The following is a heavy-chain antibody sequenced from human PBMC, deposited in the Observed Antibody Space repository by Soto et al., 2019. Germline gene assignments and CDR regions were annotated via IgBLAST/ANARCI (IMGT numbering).Heavy chain of an antibody. V-gene: IGHV3-30*03. Sequence: QVQLVESGGGVVQPGRSLRLSCAVSGFTVSTYGMHWVRQAPGKGLEWVAVISRDGGTKYYADSVKGRFTISRDNSRKTLFREMNSLRSDDMAVYYCTGEVASGYWGQGTLVTVSS. J-gene: IGHJ4*02. CDR2: ISRDGGTK. CDR3: TGEVASGY. CDR1: GFTVSTYG. D-gene: IGHD2-8*02.